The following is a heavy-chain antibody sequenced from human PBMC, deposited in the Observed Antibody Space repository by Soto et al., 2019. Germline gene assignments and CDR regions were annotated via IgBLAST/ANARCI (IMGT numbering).Heavy chain of an antibody. Sequence: GWSLRLSCAASGFTFSSYAMSWVRQAPGKGLEWVSAISGSGGSTYYADSVKGRFTISRDNSKNTLYLQMNSLRAEDTAVYYCAKDPTYYYGSGSSNYYYYGMDVWGQGTTVTVSS. J-gene: IGHJ6*02. CDR2: ISGSGGST. CDR1: GFTFSSYA. D-gene: IGHD3-10*01. CDR3: AKDPTYYYGSGSSNYYYYGMDV. V-gene: IGHV3-23*01.